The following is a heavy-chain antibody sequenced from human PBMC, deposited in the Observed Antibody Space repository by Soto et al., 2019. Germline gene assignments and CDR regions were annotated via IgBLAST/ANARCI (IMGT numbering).Heavy chain of an antibody. V-gene: IGHV4-61*01. D-gene: IGHD5-12*01. CDR1: GGSVSSGSYY. CDR2: IYYSGST. Sequence: QVQLQESGPGLVKPSETLSLTCTVSGGSVSSGSYYWSWIRQPPGKGLEWIGYIYYSGSTNYNPSLERRVTISVDTSKNQFSLKLSSVTAADTAVYYCARVVDGYNSNYFDYWGQGTLVTVSS. CDR3: ARVVDGYNSNYFDY. J-gene: IGHJ4*02.